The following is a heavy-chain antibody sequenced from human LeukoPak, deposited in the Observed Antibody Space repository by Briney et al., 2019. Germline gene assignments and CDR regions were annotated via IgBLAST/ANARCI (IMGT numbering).Heavy chain of an antibody. CDR1: GYSFTSYW. V-gene: IGHV5-51*01. CDR2: IYPGDSDT. J-gene: IGHJ6*03. D-gene: IGHD6-6*01. CDR3: ARHKGLQPVDPYYYYMDV. Sequence: GESLKISCKGSGYSFTSYWIGWVRQMPGKGLEWMGIIYPGDSDTRYSPSFQGQVTISADKSISTAYLQWSSLKASDTAMYYCARHKGLQPVDPYYYYMDVWGKGTTVTVSS.